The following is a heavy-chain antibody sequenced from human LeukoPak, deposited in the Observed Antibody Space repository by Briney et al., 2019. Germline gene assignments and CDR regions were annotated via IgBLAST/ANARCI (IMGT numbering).Heavy chain of an antibody. CDR2: ISGSGGST. Sequence: GGSLRLSCAASGFTFSSYGMSWVRQAPGKGLEWASAISGSGGSTYYADSVKGRFTISRDNSKNTLYLQMNSLRAEDTAVYYCAKAEGTWFGDYYHYMDVWGKGTTVTVSS. CDR3: AKAEGTWFGDYYHYMDV. J-gene: IGHJ6*03. V-gene: IGHV3-23*01. D-gene: IGHD3-10*01. CDR1: GFTFSSYG.